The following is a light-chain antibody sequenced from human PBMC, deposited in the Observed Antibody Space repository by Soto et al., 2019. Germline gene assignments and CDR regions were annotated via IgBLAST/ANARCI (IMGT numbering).Light chain of an antibody. CDR2: KAS. V-gene: IGKV1-5*03. J-gene: IGKJ1*01. Sequence: DIQMTQSTSNSSSSVGYRVTTTCRASQTISSWLAWYQQKPGKAPKLLIYKASTLKSGVPSRFSGSGSGTEFTLTISSLQPDDFATYYCQHYNSYSEAFGQGTKVDI. CDR3: QHYNSYSEA. CDR1: QTISSW.